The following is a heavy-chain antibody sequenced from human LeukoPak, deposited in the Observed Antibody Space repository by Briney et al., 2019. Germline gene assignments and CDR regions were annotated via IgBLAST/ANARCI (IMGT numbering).Heavy chain of an antibody. CDR2: MYYSGST. CDR3: ARAYYYDSRIDP. Sequence: SETLSLTCTVSGGSISSGDYSWSWIRQPPGKGLEWIAYMYYSGSTYYNPSLKSRVTMSADTSKNQLSLKLSSVTAADTAVYYCARAYYYDSRIDPWGQGILVTVSS. D-gene: IGHD3-22*01. CDR1: GGSISSGDYS. J-gene: IGHJ5*02. V-gene: IGHV4-30-4*01.